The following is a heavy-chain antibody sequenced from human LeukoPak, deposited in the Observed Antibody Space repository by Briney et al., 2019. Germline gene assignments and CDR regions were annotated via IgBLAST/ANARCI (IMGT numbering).Heavy chain of an antibody. Sequence: NPSETLSLTCTVSGASISNYYWSWIRQTPEKGLEWMGNIHSSGGSSYSPSLKSRLTMSIDTSRNQLSLKLTSVTAADTAACFCARLGSYHDFWGQGALVTVSS. CDR3: ARLGSYHDF. J-gene: IGHJ4*02. D-gene: IGHD1-26*01. CDR2: IHSSGGS. CDR1: GASISNYY. V-gene: IGHV4-4*09.